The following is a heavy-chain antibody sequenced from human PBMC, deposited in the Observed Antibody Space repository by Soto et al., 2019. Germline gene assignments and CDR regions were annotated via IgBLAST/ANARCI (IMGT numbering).Heavy chain of an antibody. J-gene: IGHJ4*02. Sequence: SETLSLTCAVYGGSFSGYYWSWIRQPPGKGLEWIGEINHSGSTNYNPSLKSRVTISVDTSKNQFSLKLSSVTAADTAVYYCARESSYGPAGGDYWGQGTLVTVSS. CDR2: INHSGST. D-gene: IGHD1-26*01. CDR1: GGSFSGYY. CDR3: ARESSYGPAGGDY. V-gene: IGHV4-34*01.